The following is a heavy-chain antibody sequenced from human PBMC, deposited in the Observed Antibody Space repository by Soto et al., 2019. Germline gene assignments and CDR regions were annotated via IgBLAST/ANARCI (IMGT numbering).Heavy chain of an antibody. Sequence: GGSLRLSCAASGFTFSSYAMSWVRQAPGKGLEWVSAISGSGGSTYYADSVKGRFTISRDNSKNTLYLQMNSLRGLSSEDTAVYYCARSSGGVFGIIIEGTNWFAPWGQGTLVTVSS. J-gene: IGHJ5*02. CDR3: ARSSGGVFGIIIEGTNWFAP. V-gene: IGHV3-23*01. CDR2: ISGSGGST. D-gene: IGHD3-16*01. CDR1: GFTFSSYA.